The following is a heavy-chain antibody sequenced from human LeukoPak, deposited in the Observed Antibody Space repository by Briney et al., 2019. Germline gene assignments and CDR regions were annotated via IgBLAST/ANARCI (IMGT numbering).Heavy chain of an antibody. J-gene: IGHJ4*02. Sequence: PGGSLRLSCAASGFTFSSCWMSWVRQAPGKGLEWVANIKQNGSESYYVDSVKGRFTISRDNVKNSLSLQMDSLRVEDTAVYYCARERSTSGRVYFDYWGQGVLVTVSS. CDR1: GFTFSSCW. D-gene: IGHD6-19*01. CDR2: IKQNGSES. V-gene: IGHV3-7*01. CDR3: ARERSTSGRVYFDY.